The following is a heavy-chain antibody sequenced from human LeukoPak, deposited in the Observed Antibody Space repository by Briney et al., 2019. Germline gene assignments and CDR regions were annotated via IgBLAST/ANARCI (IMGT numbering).Heavy chain of an antibody. J-gene: IGHJ4*02. V-gene: IGHV1-2*02. CDR2: INPNSGGT. CDR3: ARGPSYYYDSGVYCNY. D-gene: IGHD3-22*01. CDR1: GYTFTDYY. Sequence: ASVTVSCKASGYTFTDYYMHWVRQAPGQGLQWMGWINPNSGGTNYAQKFQGRVTMTRDTSISTAYMELSSLRSDDTAVYYCARGPSYYYDSGVYCNYWGQGTLVTVSS.